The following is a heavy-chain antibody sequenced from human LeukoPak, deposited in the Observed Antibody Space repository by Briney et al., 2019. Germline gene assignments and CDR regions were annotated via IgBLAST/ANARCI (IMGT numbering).Heavy chain of an antibody. D-gene: IGHD2-2*01. CDR1: GGTFSSYA. CDR2: IIPIFGTA. Sequence: SVTVSCKGSGGTFSSYAISWVRQAPGQGLEWMGGIIPIFGTANYAQKFQRRVTIPADASTSTAYMELSSLRSEHTAVYYCARGQYQLLSYYYYIDVWGKGTTVTVSS. CDR3: ARGQYQLLSYYYYIDV. J-gene: IGHJ6*03. V-gene: IGHV1-69*13.